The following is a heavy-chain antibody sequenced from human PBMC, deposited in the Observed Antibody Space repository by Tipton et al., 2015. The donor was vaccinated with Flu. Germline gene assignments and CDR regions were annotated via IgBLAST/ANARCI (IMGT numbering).Heavy chain of an antibody. CDR2: INSDGSST. J-gene: IGHJ4*02. V-gene: IGHV3-74*01. Sequence: SLRLSCEASGFTFGKYWMHWVRQAPGKGLVWVSRINSDGSSTSYADSVKGRFTISRDTAKNTLFLQMNSLRAEDTAVYYCAKWRGGTSSSSDYWGQGTLVTVSS. CDR1: GFTFGKYW. D-gene: IGHD6-6*01. CDR3: AKWRGGTSSSSDY.